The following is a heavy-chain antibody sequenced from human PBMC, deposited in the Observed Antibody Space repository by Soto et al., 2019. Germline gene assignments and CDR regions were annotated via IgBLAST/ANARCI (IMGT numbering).Heavy chain of an antibody. D-gene: IGHD1-26*01. CDR1: GGTFSSYA. CDR2: IIPIFGTA. J-gene: IGHJ3*02. V-gene: IGHV1-69*13. Sequence: SVKVSCKASGGTFSSYAISWVRQAPGQGLEWMGGIIPIFGTANYAQKFQGRVTITADESMSTAYMELCSLRSEDTAVYYCARCGTYYALDAFDIWGQGTMVTVSS. CDR3: ARCGTYYALDAFDI.